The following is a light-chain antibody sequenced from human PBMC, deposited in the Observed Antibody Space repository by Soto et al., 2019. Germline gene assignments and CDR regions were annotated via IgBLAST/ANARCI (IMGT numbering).Light chain of an antibody. J-gene: IGKJ5*01. CDR1: QSVSSN. Sequence: EIVMIPSPATPSEYPGERATLSCRASQSVSSNLAWYQQKPGQAPRLLIYGASTRATGIPARFSGSGSGTEFTLTISSLQSEDFAVYYCQQYNNWPPITFGQGTRLEIK. CDR3: QQYNNWPPIT. V-gene: IGKV3-15*01. CDR2: GAS.